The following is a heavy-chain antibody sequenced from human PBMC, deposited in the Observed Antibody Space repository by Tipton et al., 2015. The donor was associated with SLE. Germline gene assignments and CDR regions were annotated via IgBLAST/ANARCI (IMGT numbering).Heavy chain of an antibody. Sequence: QLVQSGTEVRKPGDSVQVSCKASGYTFSNYDISWVRQAPGQGLEWMGWISGYNGNTEYAHKVQGRVTMTTDTSTSTAYMELRSLRSDDTATYYCARHRTVSDAFDIWGQGTMVTVSS. V-gene: IGHV1-18*01. CDR3: ARHRTVSDAFDI. CDR1: GYTFSNYD. CDR2: ISGYNGNT. J-gene: IGHJ3*02. D-gene: IGHD1-14*01.